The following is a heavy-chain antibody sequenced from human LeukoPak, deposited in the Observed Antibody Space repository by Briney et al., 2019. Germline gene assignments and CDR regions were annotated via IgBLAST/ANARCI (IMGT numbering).Heavy chain of an antibody. J-gene: IGHJ4*02. V-gene: IGHV1-24*01. CDR3: ATQLSSGWPLRHLPFDY. CDR2: YDPADGET. Sequence: ASVKVSCKVSGYTLTELSMHWVRQAPGKGLEWMGGYDPADGETIYAQKFQGRVTMTEDTSPDTAYMELSSLRSEDTAVYYCATQLSSGWPLRHLPFDYWGQGTLVTVSS. CDR1: GYTLTELS. D-gene: IGHD3-22*01.